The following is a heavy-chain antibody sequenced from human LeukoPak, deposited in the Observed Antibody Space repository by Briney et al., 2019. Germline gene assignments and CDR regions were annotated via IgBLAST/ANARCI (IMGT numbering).Heavy chain of an antibody. CDR2: ISAYNGNT. Sequence: ASVKVSCKASGYTFTSYGINWVRQAPGQGPEWMGWISAYNGNTKYAQNLQGRVTMTTDTSTSTAYMELRSLRSDDTAVYYCARGTTHLWFGEGGNALDIWGQGTMVTVSS. V-gene: IGHV1-18*01. D-gene: IGHD3-10*01. J-gene: IGHJ3*02. CDR3: ARGTTHLWFGEGGNALDI. CDR1: GYTFTSYG.